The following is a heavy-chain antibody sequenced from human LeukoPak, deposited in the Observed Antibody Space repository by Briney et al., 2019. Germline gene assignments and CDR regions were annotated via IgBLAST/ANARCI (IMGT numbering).Heavy chain of an antibody. V-gene: IGHV3-21*01. CDR3: AGHDLTLNAFDM. Sequence: RGSMRLSCAASGFTFGRYSMNWVSQAPRKGLEWVSSISGSSSDIYYADSVKGRYTISRDNAKKSLYLQMISLRAEDTAVYYCAGHDLTLNAFDMWGQGTMVTVSP. CDR2: ISGSSSDI. D-gene: IGHD1-14*01. J-gene: IGHJ3*02. CDR1: GFTFGRYS.